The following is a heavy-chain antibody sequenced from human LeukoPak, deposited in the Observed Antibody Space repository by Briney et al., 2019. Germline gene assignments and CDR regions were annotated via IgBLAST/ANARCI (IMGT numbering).Heavy chain of an antibody. Sequence: SQTLSLTCTVSGGSISSGGYYWSWIRQPPGKGLERIGYIYHSGSTYYNPSLKSRVTISVDRSKNQFSLKLSSVTAADTAVYYCATSMGGGMIYYFDYWGQGTLVTVSS. CDR2: IYHSGST. D-gene: IGHD3-16*01. CDR3: ATSMGGGMIYYFDY. CDR1: GGSISSGGYY. J-gene: IGHJ4*02. V-gene: IGHV4-30-2*01.